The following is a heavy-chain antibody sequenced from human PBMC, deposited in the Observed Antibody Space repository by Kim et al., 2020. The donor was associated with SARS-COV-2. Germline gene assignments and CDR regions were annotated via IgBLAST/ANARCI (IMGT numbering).Heavy chain of an antibody. Sequence: GGSLRLSCAISGITLSDYWMHWVRQAPGKGLVWVSRIRSAGTGITYADSVKGRFTISRDSANNPLYLQINNVRAEDTAVYYCASDTVFYGLDVWGQGTTVTVSS. V-gene: IGHV3-74*01. J-gene: IGHJ6*02. CDR1: GITLSDYW. CDR2: IRSAGTGI. D-gene: IGHD3-3*01. CDR3: ASDTVFYGLDV.